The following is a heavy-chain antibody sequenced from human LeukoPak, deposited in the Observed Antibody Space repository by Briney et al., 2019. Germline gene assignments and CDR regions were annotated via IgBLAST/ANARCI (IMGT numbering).Heavy chain of an antibody. Sequence: SETLSLTCAVYGGSFSGYYWSWLRQPPGKGLEWIGEINHSGSTNYNPSLKSRVTISVDTSKNQFSLKLSSVTAADTAVYYCARGPYYYDSSGYYYDWIYWGQGTLVTVSS. V-gene: IGHV4-34*01. D-gene: IGHD3-22*01. J-gene: IGHJ4*02. CDR2: INHSGST. CDR3: ARGPYYYDSSGYYYDWIY. CDR1: GGSFSGYY.